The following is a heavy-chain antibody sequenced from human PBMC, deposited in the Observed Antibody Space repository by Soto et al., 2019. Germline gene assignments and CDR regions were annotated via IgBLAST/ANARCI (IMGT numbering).Heavy chain of an antibody. V-gene: IGHV3-72*01. J-gene: IGHJ4*02. CDR1: GFTFNDHY. CDR3: VVEVYCIGTSCFESDH. D-gene: IGHD2-15*01. CDR2: SRNGANDYIT. Sequence: EVQVVESGGGLVQPGGSLRLSCATSGFTFNDHYLDWVRQAPGKGLEWVGRSRNGANDYITEYAASVKGRFTISRDESNNSLYLQMNSLKTEDTALYYCVVEVYCIGTSCFESDHWGQGTLVIVSS.